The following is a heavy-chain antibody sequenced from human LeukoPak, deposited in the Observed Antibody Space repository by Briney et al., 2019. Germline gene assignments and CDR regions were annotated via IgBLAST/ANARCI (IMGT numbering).Heavy chain of an antibody. CDR2: ISSDGSYT. D-gene: IGHD2-15*01. V-gene: IGHV3-74*03. CDR3: ARHDGSGVDY. CDR1: GFTFSRYW. Sequence: GSLSLSCAASGFTFSRYWMLWARQAPGKGLVWVSRISSDGSYTTYADSVKGRFTISRDNAKNTLYLQMSSLRAEDTAVYYCARHDGSGVDYWGQGTLVTVSS. J-gene: IGHJ4*02.